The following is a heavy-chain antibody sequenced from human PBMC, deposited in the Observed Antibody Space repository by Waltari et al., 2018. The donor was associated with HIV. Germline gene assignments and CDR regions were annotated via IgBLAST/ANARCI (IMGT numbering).Heavy chain of an antibody. Sequence: EVQLVESGGGLVRPGGSLRLPCAASGFSFSAYTMNWVRQAPGEGMEWLSYNESSGNYIYYLDSMKGRFTISRDNAKNSLYLQMDSLRAEDTAVYFCASRHSYRYGYGIAVWGPGTTVTVSS. V-gene: IGHV3-21*01. CDR2: NESSGNYI. D-gene: IGHD3-16*02. CDR1: GFSFSAYT. CDR3: ASRHSYRYGYGIAV. J-gene: IGHJ6*02.